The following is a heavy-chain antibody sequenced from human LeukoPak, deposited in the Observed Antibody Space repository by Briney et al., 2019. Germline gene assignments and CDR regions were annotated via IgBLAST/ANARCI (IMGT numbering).Heavy chain of an antibody. V-gene: IGHV4-39*02. CDR1: GGSVSSSDSY. Sequence: TPSETLSLTCTVSGGSVSSSDSYWGWLRQPPGKGLEWIGNIDSSGSPHYTPVLKSRVTISVDTSKSHFSLQLSSVTAADTAVYYCARLIDYGCYYFYYYMDVWGKGTTVTVSS. CDR2: IDSSGSP. D-gene: IGHD4-17*01. CDR3: ARLIDYGCYYFYYYMDV. J-gene: IGHJ6*03.